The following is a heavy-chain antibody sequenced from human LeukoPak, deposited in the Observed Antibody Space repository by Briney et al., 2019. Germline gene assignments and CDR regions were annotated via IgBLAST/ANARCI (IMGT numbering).Heavy chain of an antibody. CDR2: IKHSGST. CDR1: GGSFSGFY. V-gene: IGHV4-34*01. D-gene: IGHD2-2*02. CDR3: AGGRRYCTSTSCHTPWYGP. J-gene: IGHJ5*02. Sequence: SETPFPTRAVYGGSFSGFYWTWNRPTPRGGREGGWEIKHSGSTNYKPSLKIRVTISLDTSKNQFSLKMTSVTAADTAVYYCAGGRRYCTSTSCHTPWYGPWGQGTLVTVSP.